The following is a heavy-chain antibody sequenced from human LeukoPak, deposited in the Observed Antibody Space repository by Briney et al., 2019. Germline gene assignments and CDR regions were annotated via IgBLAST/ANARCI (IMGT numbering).Heavy chain of an antibody. D-gene: IGHD3-22*01. CDR2: IIPIFGTA. Sequence: VASVKVSCKASGGTFSSYAISWVRQAPGQGLEWMGRIIPIFGTANYAQKFQGRVTITTDESTSTAYMELSSLRSEDTAVYYCARDSSGYYPFDYWGQGTLVTVSS. V-gene: IGHV1-69*05. J-gene: IGHJ4*02. CDR3: ARDSSGYYPFDY. CDR1: GGTFSSYA.